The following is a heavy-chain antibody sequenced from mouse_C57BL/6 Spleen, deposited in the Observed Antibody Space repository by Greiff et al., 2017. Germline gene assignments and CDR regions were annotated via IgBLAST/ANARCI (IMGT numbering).Heavy chain of an antibody. CDR3: AGYYDYDEGFAY. CDR2: IYPGSGST. Sequence: QVQLKQPGAELVKPGASVKMSCKASGYTFTSYWITWVKQRPGQGLEWIGDIYPGSGSTNYNEKFKSKATLTVDTSSSTAYMQLSSLTSEDSAVYYCAGYYDYDEGFAYWGQGTLVTVSA. V-gene: IGHV1-55*01. CDR1: GYTFTSYW. D-gene: IGHD2-4*01. J-gene: IGHJ3*01.